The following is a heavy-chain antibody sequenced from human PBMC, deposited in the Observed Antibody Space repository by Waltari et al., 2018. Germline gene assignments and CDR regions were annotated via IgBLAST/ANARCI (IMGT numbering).Heavy chain of an antibody. V-gene: IGHV3-66*02. D-gene: IGHD5-18*01. Sequence: EVQLVESGGGLVHPGESLRLSCAASGFTVSSNHRSWVRQAPGKGLEWIALIYDAGSTYYPDSVRGRFTISRDYSKNTFHLQMNSLRVEDTAIYYCARARDEETAMVYFDHWGQGTLVSVSS. CDR3: ARARDEETAMVYFDH. CDR1: GFTVSSNH. J-gene: IGHJ4*02. CDR2: IYDAGST.